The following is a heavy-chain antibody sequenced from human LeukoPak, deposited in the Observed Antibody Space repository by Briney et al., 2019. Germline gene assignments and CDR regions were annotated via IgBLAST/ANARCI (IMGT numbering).Heavy chain of an antibody. CDR2: IYTSGST. D-gene: IGHD3-10*01. J-gene: IGHJ4*02. CDR1: GGSISSYY. V-gene: IGHV4-4*07. CDR3: AGEFDYYGSGSYWLFDY. Sequence: SGTLSLTCTVFGGSISSYYWSWIRQPAGKGLEWIGRIYTSGSTNYNPSLKSRVTMSVDTSKNQFSLKLSSVTAADTAVYYCAGEFDYYGSGSYWLFDYWGQGTLVTVSS.